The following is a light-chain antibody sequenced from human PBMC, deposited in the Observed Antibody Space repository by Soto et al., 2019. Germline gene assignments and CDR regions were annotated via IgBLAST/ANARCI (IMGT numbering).Light chain of an antibody. CDR3: SSFTNSGTWV. V-gene: IGLV2-14*03. J-gene: IGLJ3*02. CDR2: EVN. Sequence: QSVLTQPASVSGSPGQSITISCTGTSSDVGAYNHVSWYQQHPGKVPKVVIYEVNNRPSGVSNRFSASKSGNTASLTISGLQAEDEDTYYCSSFTNSGTWVFGGGTKLTVL. CDR1: SSDVGAYNH.